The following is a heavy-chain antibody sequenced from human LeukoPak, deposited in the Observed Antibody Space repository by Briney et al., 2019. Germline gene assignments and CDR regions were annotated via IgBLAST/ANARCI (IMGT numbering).Heavy chain of an antibody. CDR2: ISYDGSNK. Sequence: PGGSLRLSCAASGFTFSSYGMHWVRQAPGKGLEWVAVISYDGSNKYYAGSVKGRFTISRDNSENTLYLQMNSLRAEDTAVYYCAKDIGYSSSSGIDYWGQGTLVTVSS. J-gene: IGHJ4*02. V-gene: IGHV3-30*18. D-gene: IGHD6-6*01. CDR1: GFTFSSYG. CDR3: AKDIGYSSSSGIDY.